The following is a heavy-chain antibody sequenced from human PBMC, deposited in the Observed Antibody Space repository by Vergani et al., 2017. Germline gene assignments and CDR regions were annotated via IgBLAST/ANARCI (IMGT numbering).Heavy chain of an antibody. V-gene: IGHV3-74*01. CDR2: INKNGSGT. J-gene: IGHJ4*02. D-gene: IGHD4-17*01. CDR1: GFSFSNYW. Sequence: EVQLVESGGGLVQPGGSLRLSCVASGFSFSNYWMHWVRQAPGKGLVWVSRINKNGSGTNYADSVKGRFTISRDNAKNTLYLQMNSLRAEDTAVYYCAADYGDPQVYWGQGTLVTVSS. CDR3: AADYGDPQVY.